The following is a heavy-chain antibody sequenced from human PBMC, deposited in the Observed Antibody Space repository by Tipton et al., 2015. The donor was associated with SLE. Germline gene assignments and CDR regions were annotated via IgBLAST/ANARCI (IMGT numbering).Heavy chain of an antibody. CDR2: IYYSGST. J-gene: IGHJ6*03. CDR3: ARAARISCYYYYYYMDV. D-gene: IGHD5-12*01. Sequence: TLSLTCAVSGYSISDGYYWSWIRQPPGKGLEWIGYIYYSGSTNYNPSLKSRVTISVDTSKNQFSLKLSSVTAADTAVYYCARAARISCYYYYYYMDVWGKGTTVTVSS. CDR1: GYSISDGYY. V-gene: IGHV4-61*08.